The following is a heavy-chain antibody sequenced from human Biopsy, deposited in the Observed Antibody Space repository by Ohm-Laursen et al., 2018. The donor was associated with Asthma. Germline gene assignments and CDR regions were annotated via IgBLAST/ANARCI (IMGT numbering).Heavy chain of an antibody. D-gene: IGHD6-19*01. V-gene: IGHV3-53*01. CDR1: GFTVSRDH. CDR2: IYSGGTS. Sequence: SLRLSCAASGFTVSRDHMFWVRQAPGKGLEWVSVIYSGGTSHTADSVRGRFTISRVFSKNTLHLQMHSLRVEDTAVYYCARGDSSGWSHYYFDYWGQGTLVTVSS. J-gene: IGHJ4*02. CDR3: ARGDSSGWSHYYFDY.